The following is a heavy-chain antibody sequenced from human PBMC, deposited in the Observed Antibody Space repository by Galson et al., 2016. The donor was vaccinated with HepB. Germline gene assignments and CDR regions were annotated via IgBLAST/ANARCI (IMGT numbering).Heavy chain of an antibody. Sequence: SVKVSCKASGYSFSNFAVHWVRQAPGQRLEWMGWINVGAGKTKYSEKFQGRITITGDTSTNTAYMELSSLNSEDTAVFYCASRGPFWSGSYTYYFNYWGQGTLVTVSS. CDR1: GYSFSNFA. J-gene: IGHJ4*02. CDR2: INVGAGKT. V-gene: IGHV1-3*01. CDR3: ASRGPFWSGSYTYYFNY. D-gene: IGHD3-3*01.